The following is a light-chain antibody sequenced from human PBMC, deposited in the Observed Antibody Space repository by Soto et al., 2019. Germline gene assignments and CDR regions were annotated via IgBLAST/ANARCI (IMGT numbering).Light chain of an antibody. CDR1: SSDVGVYNY. J-gene: IGLJ3*02. CDR2: DDS. Sequence: QSALTQPRSVSGSPGQSVTISCTGTSSDVGVYNYVSWYQQHPGKAPKLMIYDDSKRPSGVPDRFSGSKSGNTASLTISGLQAEDEADYYCCSYAGSYTLGVFGGGTKLTVL. V-gene: IGLV2-11*01. CDR3: CSYAGSYTLGV.